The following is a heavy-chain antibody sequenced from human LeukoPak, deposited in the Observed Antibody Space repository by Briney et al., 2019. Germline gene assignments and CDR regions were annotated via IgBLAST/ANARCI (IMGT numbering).Heavy chain of an antibody. V-gene: IGHV4-38-2*01. CDR3: ARQIHVLRFLEWLPDWFDP. CDR2: IYHSGST. CDR1: GYSISSGYY. Sequence: SEXLSLTCAVSGYSISSGYYWGWSRQLPGKGLEWIGSIYHSGSTYYDPSLKSRVTISVDRYKNQFYLKLSSVTAADTAVYYCARQIHVLRFLEWLPDWFDPWGQGTLVTVSS. D-gene: IGHD3-3*01. J-gene: IGHJ5*02.